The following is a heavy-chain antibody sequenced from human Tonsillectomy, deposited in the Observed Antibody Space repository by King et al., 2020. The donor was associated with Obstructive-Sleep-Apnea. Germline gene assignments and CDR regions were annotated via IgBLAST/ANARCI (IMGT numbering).Heavy chain of an antibody. V-gene: IGHV3-74*01. CDR3: ARDRVVRGYYYYYGMDV. D-gene: IGHD3-10*01. J-gene: IGHJ6*02. CDR2: INSDGSSP. CDR1: GFTFSSYW. Sequence: VQLVESGGALVQPGGSLRLSCAASGFTFSSYWMHWVRQAPGKGLVWVSHINSDGSSPSYADSVKGRFTISRDNAKNTLYLQMNSLRAEDTAVYFCARDRVVRGYYYYYGMDVWGQGTAVTVSS.